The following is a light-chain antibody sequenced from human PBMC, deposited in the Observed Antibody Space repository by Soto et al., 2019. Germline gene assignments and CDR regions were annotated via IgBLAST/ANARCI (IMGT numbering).Light chain of an antibody. CDR1: QSVSSNY. J-gene: IGKJ2*01. Sequence: EIVLTQSPGTLSLSPGESATLSCRASQSVSSNYLAGYQQKPGQAPRVLIYGASTRAAGIPDRFTGSGSGTDFTLTISSLQAEDVAVYYCQQYYSTPPTFGQGTKLEIK. CDR2: GAS. V-gene: IGKV3-20*01. CDR3: QQYYSTPPT.